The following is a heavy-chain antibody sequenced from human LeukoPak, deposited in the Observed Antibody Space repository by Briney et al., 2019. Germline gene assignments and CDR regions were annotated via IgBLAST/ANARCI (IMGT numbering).Heavy chain of an antibody. V-gene: IGHV3-21*01. Sequence: GGSLRLSCVGSGFTFSSYGMNWVRQAPGKGLEWVSSISTSSSYIYYSDSLKVRFTISRDNARNSLYLQMTSLRAEDTAVYYCARAITNYGYIFDYWGQGTLVTVSS. D-gene: IGHD5-18*01. CDR2: ISTSSSYI. CDR1: GFTFSSYG. J-gene: IGHJ4*02. CDR3: ARAITNYGYIFDY.